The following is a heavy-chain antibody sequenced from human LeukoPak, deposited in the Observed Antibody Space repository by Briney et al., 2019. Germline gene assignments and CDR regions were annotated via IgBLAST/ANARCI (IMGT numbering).Heavy chain of an antibody. J-gene: IGHJ4*02. CDR2: ISSNIYI. D-gene: IGHD3-22*01. Sequence: GGSLRLSCAASGFTFSGYNMNWVRQAPGKGLEWVSSISSNIYIYYADSVKGRFTISRDNAKNSLYLQMNSLRAEDTAVYYCARVDISGFLNYFDYWGQGTLVTVSS. CDR1: GFTFSGYN. V-gene: IGHV3-21*01. CDR3: ARVDISGFLNYFDY.